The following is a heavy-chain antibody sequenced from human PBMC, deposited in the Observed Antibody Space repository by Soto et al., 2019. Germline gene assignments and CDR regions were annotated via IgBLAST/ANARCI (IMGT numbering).Heavy chain of an antibody. D-gene: IGHD1-26*01. CDR2: IYYSGTT. CDR1: SDSISNYY. Sequence: QVQLQESGPGLVKPSETLSLTCTVSSDSISNYYWSWVRQPPGKGLEWIGYIYYSGTTNYNPSLKSRVTMSIDTPKNQFSLKLTSVTAADTAVYYCARGSGNPYFDYWGQRTLVTVSS. J-gene: IGHJ4*02. V-gene: IGHV4-59*08. CDR3: ARGSGNPYFDY.